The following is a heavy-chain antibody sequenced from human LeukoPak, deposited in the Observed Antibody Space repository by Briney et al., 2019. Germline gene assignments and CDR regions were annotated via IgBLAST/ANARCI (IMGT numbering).Heavy chain of an antibody. J-gene: IGHJ4*02. V-gene: IGHV1-2*02. CDR1: GYTFTVYY. CDR3: ARARYCSGGSCYSGPFDY. Sequence: ASVTVSCKASGYTFTVYYMHWVRPAPGQRLEWMAWINPNSGGTNYAQKFQGRVSMTRDTSISTAYMELSRLRSDDTAVYYCARARYCSGGSCYSGPFDYWGQGTLVSVSS. D-gene: IGHD2-15*01. CDR2: INPNSGGT.